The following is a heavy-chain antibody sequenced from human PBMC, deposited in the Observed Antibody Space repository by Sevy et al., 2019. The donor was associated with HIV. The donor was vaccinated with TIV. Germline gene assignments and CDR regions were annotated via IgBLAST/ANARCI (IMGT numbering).Heavy chain of an antibody. CDR2: VSRNGGTP. Sequence: WGSLRLSCAGSGFTFGGYMMNWGRQAPGRGLEWGARVSRNGGTPEYGDSAKGRFTISRDNSKNTVYLQLKEMRAEDTAVYYCVKEGRDDLHPSLDFWGQGILVTVSS. D-gene: IGHD3-10*01. CDR1: GFTFGGYM. V-gene: IGHV3-23*01. J-gene: IGHJ4*02. CDR3: VKEGRDDLHPSLDF.